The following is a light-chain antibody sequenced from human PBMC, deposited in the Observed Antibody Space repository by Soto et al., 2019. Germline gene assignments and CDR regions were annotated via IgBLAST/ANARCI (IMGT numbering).Light chain of an antibody. CDR1: QSLVHSDGDTY. J-gene: IGKJ1*01. V-gene: IGKV2-24*01. CDR3: MQASQLRT. CDR2: KVS. Sequence: DIVMTQTPLSLSVTLGQPASISCRSSQSLVHSDGDTYLSWLQQRPGQPPRLLIYKVSNRFSGVSVIFSASWAGTDFTLKISRVEAEAAGVYYCMQASQLRTFGRGTKVEIK.